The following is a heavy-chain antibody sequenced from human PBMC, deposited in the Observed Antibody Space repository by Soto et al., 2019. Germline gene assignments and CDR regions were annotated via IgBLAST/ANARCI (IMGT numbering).Heavy chain of an antibody. CDR2: IYSGGYT. CDR3: AAQRGGGGY. V-gene: IGHV3-53*01. Sequence: EVQLVESGGGLIQPGGSLRLSCAVSGFTVSNNYMSWVRQAPGKGLEGVSVIYSGGYTAYGDSVKGRFTISRDNSKNKINLQMKSLGDDAAAVVYGAAQRGGGGYWGQGTLVTVSS. CDR1: GFTVSNNY. D-gene: IGHD6-25*01. J-gene: IGHJ4*02.